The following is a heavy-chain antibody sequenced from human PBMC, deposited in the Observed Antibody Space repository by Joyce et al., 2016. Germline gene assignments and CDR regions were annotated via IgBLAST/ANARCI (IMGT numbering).Heavy chain of an antibody. Sequence: QLQLQESGPGLVKPSETLSLTCTVSGGSISSSGYYWGWIRQPPGKGLEWMGNIDYSGSTYYRPSLRSRGTISVDTSKNQFSLHLSSVTAADTAVYYCARCIYYYGSGSYTGIDPWGQGTLVTVSS. CDR3: ARCIYYYGSGSYTGIDP. J-gene: IGHJ5*02. CDR2: IDYSGST. V-gene: IGHV4-39*07. CDR1: GGSISSSGYY. D-gene: IGHD3-10*01.